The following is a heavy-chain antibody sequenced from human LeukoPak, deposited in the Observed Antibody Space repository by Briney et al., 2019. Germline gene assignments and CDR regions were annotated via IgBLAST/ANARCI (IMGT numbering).Heavy chain of an antibody. V-gene: IGHV4-59*01. D-gene: IGHD3/OR15-3a*01. CDR1: GGSISSYY. CDR3: ARWTQRDYYYYMDV. Sequence: SETLSLTCTVSGGSISSYYWSWVRQPPGKGLGWVGYIYYSGSTNYNPSLKSRVTISVDTSKNQFSLKLSSVTAADTAVYYCARWTQRDYYYYMDVWGKGTTVTVSS. CDR2: IYYSGST. J-gene: IGHJ6*03.